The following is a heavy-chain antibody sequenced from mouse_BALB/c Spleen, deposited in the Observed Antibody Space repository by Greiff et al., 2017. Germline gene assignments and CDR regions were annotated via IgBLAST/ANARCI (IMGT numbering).Heavy chain of an antibody. Sequence: EVKLVESGAELVKPGASVKLSCTASGFNIKDTYMHWVKQRPEQGLEWIGRIDPANGNTKYDPKFQGKATITADTSYNTAYLQLSSLTSEDTAVYYCAKGSSYVSWFAYWGQGTLVTVSA. V-gene: IGHV14-3*02. J-gene: IGHJ3*01. CDR2: IDPANGNT. CDR1: GFNIKDTY. D-gene: IGHD1-1*01. CDR3: AKGSSYVSWFAY.